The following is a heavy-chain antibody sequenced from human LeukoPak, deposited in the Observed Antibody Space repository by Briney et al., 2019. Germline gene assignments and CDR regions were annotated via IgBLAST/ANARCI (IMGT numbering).Heavy chain of an antibody. CDR1: GGSISSGSYY. CDR2: IYTSGST. J-gene: IGHJ5*02. CDR3: ARDIGTGWFASQGHNWFDP. V-gene: IGHV4-61*02. D-gene: IGHD6-19*01. Sequence: SETLSLTCSVSGGSISSGSYYWTWVRQPAGRGLEWIGRIYTSGSTNYNPSLKSRVTISIDTSKNHFSLKLTSVTAADTAVYYCARDIGTGWFASQGHNWFDPWGQGTLVTVSS.